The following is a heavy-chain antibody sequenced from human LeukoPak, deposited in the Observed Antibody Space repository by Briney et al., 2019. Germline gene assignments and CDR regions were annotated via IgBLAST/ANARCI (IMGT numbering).Heavy chain of an antibody. V-gene: IGHV4-4*07. D-gene: IGHD6-19*01. CDR1: GASISSYY. CDR3: AGVSSGWHKVY. CDR2: IYTGGST. J-gene: IGHJ4*02. Sequence: SETLSLTCTVSGASISSYYWTWLRQPTGKGLEWVGRIYTGGSTNYNPSLKSRVTMSVDTSKNQFSLKLSSVTAADTAVYYCAGVSSGWHKVYWGQGTLVTVSS.